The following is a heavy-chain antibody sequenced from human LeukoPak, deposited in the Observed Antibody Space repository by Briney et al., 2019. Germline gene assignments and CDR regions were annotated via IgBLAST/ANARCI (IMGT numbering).Heavy chain of an antibody. D-gene: IGHD3-10*01. J-gene: IGHJ4*02. Sequence: SETLSLTCTVSGGSISSGGYYWSWIRQHPGKGLEWIGYIYYSGSTYYTPSLKSRVTISVDTSKTQFSLKLSSVTAADTAVYYCARVNVVRGVIDYWGQGNLVTVSS. CDR2: IYYSGST. CDR1: GGSISSGGYY. CDR3: ARVNVVRGVIDY. V-gene: IGHV4-31*03.